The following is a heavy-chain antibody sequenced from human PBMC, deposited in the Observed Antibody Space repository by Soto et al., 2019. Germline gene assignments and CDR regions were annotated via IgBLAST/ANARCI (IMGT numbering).Heavy chain of an antibody. J-gene: IGHJ5*02. CDR2: IGGSGGST. V-gene: IGHV3-23*01. Sequence: EVQLLESGGGLLQPGGSLRLSCAASGFTFSSYAMSCVRQAPGKGLEWVSLIGGSGGSTFYADSVEGRFTISRDNSKNPLFLQMNSLGAEDTAVYYCARGTSHIGTGIVPAAIRGGYNDFDPWGQGTLVTVSS. CDR1: GFTFSSYA. CDR3: ARGTSHIGTGIVPAAIRGGYNDFDP. D-gene: IGHD2-2*01.